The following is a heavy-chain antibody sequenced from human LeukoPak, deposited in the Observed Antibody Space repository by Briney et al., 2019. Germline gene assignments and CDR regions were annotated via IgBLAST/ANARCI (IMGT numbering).Heavy chain of an antibody. D-gene: IGHD1-7*01. CDR1: GGTFSSYA. J-gene: IGHJ4*02. Sequence: SVRVSYKASGGTFSSYAISWVRQAPGQGLEWMGGIIPIFGTANYAQKFQGRVTITTDESTSTAYMELSSLRSEDTAVYYCASGLELRFGFDYWGQGTLVTVSS. CDR2: IIPIFGTA. CDR3: ASGLELRFGFDY. V-gene: IGHV1-69*05.